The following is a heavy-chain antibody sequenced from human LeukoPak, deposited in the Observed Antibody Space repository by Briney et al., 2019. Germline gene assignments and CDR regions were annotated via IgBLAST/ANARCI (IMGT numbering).Heavy chain of an antibody. CDR1: GGSISSSSYY. D-gene: IGHD5-24*01. CDR3: ARDSVEMATPNADY. CDR2: IYYSGST. V-gene: IGHV4-39*07. Sequence: PSETLSLTCTVSGGSISSSSYYWGWIRQPPGKGLEWIGSIYYSGSTYYSPSLKSRVTISVDTSKNQFSLKLSSVTAADTAVYYCARDSVEMATPNADYWGQGTLVTASS. J-gene: IGHJ4*02.